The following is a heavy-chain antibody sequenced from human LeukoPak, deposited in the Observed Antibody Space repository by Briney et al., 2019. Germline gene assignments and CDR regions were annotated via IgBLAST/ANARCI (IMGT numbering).Heavy chain of an antibody. J-gene: IGHJ6*03. CDR1: GFIFSSYS. CDR2: INSRSTII. V-gene: IGHV3-48*01. CDR3: AREGIGCYIDG. D-gene: IGHD2-15*01. Sequence: PGGSLRLSCAASGFIFSSYSVNWVRQAPGKGLEWISYINSRSTIIKVAASVKGRIIISRDNGKNSLYLELNSLRAEDTALYYCAREGIGCYIDGWGKGATVIVSS.